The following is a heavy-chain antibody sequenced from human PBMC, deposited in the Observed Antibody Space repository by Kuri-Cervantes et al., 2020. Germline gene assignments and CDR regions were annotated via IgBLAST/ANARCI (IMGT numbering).Heavy chain of an antibody. J-gene: IGHJ5*02. D-gene: IGHD3-9*01. CDR1: GYTFTGYY. V-gene: IGHV1-2*02. CDR2: INPNSGGT. CDR3: AGVGYDILTGSDNWFDP. Sequence: ASVKVSCKASGYTFTGYYMHWVRQAPGQGLEWMGWINPNSGGTNYAQKFQGRVTMTRDTSISTAYMELSRLRSDDTAVYYCAGVGYDILTGSDNWFDPWGQGTLVTVSS.